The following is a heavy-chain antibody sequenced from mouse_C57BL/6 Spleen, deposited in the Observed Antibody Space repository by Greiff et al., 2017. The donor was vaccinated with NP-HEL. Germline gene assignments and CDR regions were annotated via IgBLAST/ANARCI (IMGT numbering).Heavy chain of an antibody. Sequence: QVHVKQSGAELVKPGASVKLSCKASGYTFTEYTIHWVKQRSGQGLEWIGWFYPGSGSIKYNEKFKDKATLTADKSSSTVYMELSRLTSEDSAVYFCARHEEKANWDSLFDYWGQGTTLTVSS. J-gene: IGHJ2*01. CDR3: ARHEEKANWDSLFDY. CDR2: FYPGSGSI. V-gene: IGHV1-62-2*01. CDR1: GYTFTEYT. D-gene: IGHD4-1*01.